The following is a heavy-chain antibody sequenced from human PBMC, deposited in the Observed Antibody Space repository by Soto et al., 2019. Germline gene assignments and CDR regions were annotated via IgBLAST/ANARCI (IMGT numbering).Heavy chain of an antibody. CDR3: ASPKIAFYNWFDP. Sequence: SETLSLTCTVSGGSISSYYCSWIRQPPGKGMEWNGSIYYSGSTNYNPSLKGRVTISVDTSKNQFSLKLSSVTAADTAVYYCASPKIAFYNWFDPWGQGTLVTVSS. CDR2: IYYSGST. D-gene: IGHD3-3*02. CDR1: GGSISSYY. V-gene: IGHV4-59*05. J-gene: IGHJ5*02.